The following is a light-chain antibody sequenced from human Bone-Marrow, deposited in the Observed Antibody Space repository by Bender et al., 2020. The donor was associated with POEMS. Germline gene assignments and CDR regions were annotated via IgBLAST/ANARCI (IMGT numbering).Light chain of an antibody. V-gene: IGLV1-51*01. CDR3: AAWDSTLTVVL. CDR1: SSNIGLNT. CDR2: DNG. J-gene: IGLJ3*02. Sequence: QSVLTQPPSMSAAPGQMVTISCSGSSSNIGLNTVSWYHQVPGTAPKLLIYDNGKWPSGCYDRSSGSKSGTSATLTITGLQTGDEGDYYCAAWDSTLTVVLFGGGTKLTVL.